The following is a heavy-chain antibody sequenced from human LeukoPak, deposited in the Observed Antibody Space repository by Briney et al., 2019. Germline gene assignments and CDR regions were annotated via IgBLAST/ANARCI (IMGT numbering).Heavy chain of an antibody. CDR1: GGTFSSYA. D-gene: IGHD4-23*01. V-gene: IGHV1-69*05. J-gene: IGHJ3*02. CDR3: ARETATVVTPGAFDI. CDR2: IIPIFGTA. Sequence: SVKVSCKASGGTFSSYAISWVRQAPGQGLEWMGGIIPIFGTANYAQKFQGRVTITTDESTSTAYMELSSLRSEDTAVYYCARETATVVTPGAFDIWGQGTMVTVSS.